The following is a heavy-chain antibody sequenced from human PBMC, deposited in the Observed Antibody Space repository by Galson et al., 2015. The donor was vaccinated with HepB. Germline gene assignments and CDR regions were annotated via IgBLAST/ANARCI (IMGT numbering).Heavy chain of an antibody. CDR1: GFNFSRYW. V-gene: IGHV3-7*03. Sequence: SLRLSCAASGFNFSRYWMTWVRQTPGKGLEWVANIKEDGSEKYYVDSVKGRFSISRDNAKRSVNLRMNSLRAEDTAVYYCAKGGLNGGVGGFLDWLLWAHYYGMDVWGQGTTVIVSS. D-gene: IGHD3-3*01. CDR3: AKGGLNGGVGGFLDWLLWAHYYGMDV. CDR2: IKEDGSEK. J-gene: IGHJ6*02.